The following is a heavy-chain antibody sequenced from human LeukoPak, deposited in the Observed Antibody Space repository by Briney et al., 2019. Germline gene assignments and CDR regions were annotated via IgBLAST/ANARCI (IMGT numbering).Heavy chain of an antibody. CDR3: AREGGKGTHYYYMDV. D-gene: IGHD1-26*01. CDR1: GFTFSSYE. J-gene: IGHJ6*03. Sequence: GGSLRLSCAASGFTFSSYEMNWVRQAPGKGLKWVSYISSSGSTINYADFVKGRFTISRDNAKNSLHLQMYSLRADDTAVYYCAREGGKGTHYYYMDVWGKGTTVTISS. CDR2: ISSSGSTI. V-gene: IGHV3-48*03.